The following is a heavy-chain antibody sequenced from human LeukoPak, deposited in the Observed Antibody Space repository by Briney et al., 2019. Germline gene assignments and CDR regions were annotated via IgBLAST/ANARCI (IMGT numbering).Heavy chain of an antibody. V-gene: IGHV1-18*01. CDR2: ISAYNGNT. D-gene: IGHD3-22*01. CDR1: GYTFTSYG. Sequence: GASVKVSCKASGYTFTSYGISWVRRAPGQGLEWMGWISAYNGNTNYAQKLQGRVTMTTDTSTSTAYMELRSLRSDDTAVYYCARDDDPYDSSGYPSDYWGQGTLVTVSS. J-gene: IGHJ4*02. CDR3: ARDDDPYDSSGYPSDY.